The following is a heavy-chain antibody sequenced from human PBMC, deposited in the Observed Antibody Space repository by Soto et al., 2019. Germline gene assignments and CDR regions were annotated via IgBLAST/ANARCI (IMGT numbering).Heavy chain of an antibody. Sequence: SETLSLTCNVSGGSIGRSSYYWAWNRQSPGKGLEWIGSIYYTGSTTYYNPSLKSRVTISVDRAKNQFSLKLASVTAADTAMYYCVRHSGYSSSWGEFEPWGQGTMVTVSS. J-gene: IGHJ5*02. CDR3: VRHSGYSSSWGEFEP. CDR2: IYYTGSTT. V-gene: IGHV4-39*01. D-gene: IGHD5-18*01. CDR1: GGSIGRSSYY.